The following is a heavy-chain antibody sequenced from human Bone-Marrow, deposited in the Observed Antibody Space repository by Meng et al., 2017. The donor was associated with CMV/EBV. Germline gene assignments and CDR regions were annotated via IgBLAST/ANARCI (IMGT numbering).Heavy chain of an antibody. CDR3: ATLKGGQLLLGYGMDV. V-gene: IGHV1-24*01. CDR1: GHTLTELS. D-gene: IGHD2-2*01. Sequence: ASVKVSCKVSGHTLTELSMHWVRQAPGKGLEWMGGFVPEDGETIYAQKFQGRVTMTEDTSTDTAYMELSSLRSEDTAVYYCATLKGGQLLLGYGMDVWGQGTTVTVSS. CDR2: FVPEDGET. J-gene: IGHJ6*02.